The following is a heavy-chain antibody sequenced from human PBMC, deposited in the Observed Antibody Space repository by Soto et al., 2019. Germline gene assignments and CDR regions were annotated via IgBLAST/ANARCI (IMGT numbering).Heavy chain of an antibody. CDR1: GFTLSDYA. CDR2: ISDDASDK. CDR3: AKVREDLVLLVALDF. D-gene: IGHD2-8*01. J-gene: IGHJ4*02. Sequence: PGGSLRLSCAASGFTLSDYAIHWVSQAPGKGLEWVAVISDDASDKYYGYSAKGRFTISRDSSKNTLYLQMNNLRPEDTAVYYCAKVREDLVLLVALDFWGQGTLVTVSS. V-gene: IGHV3-30*18.